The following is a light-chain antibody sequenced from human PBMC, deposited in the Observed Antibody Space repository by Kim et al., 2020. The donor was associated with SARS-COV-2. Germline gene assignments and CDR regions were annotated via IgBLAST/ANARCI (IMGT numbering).Light chain of an antibody. V-gene: IGLV6-57*03. CDR1: SGSIASNY. CDR3: QSLGV. J-gene: IGLJ2*01. Sequence: SESPGKTATISCTRSSGSIASNYVQWYQQRPGSAPTTLISENNERPSGVPDRFSGSIDSSSNSASLTISGLKTEDEADYYCQSLGVFGGGTKVTVL. CDR2: ENN.